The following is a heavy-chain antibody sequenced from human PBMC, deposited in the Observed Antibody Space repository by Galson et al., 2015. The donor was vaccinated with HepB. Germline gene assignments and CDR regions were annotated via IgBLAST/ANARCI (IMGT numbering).Heavy chain of an antibody. V-gene: IGHV3-23*01. Sequence: SLRLSCAASGFTFSSYAMSWVRQAPGKGLEWVSAISGSGGSTYYADSVKGRFTISRDNSKNTLYLQMNSLRAEDTAVYYCAKDSLGSPYYYYGMDVWGQGTTVTVSS. CDR1: GFTFSSYA. D-gene: IGHD7-27*01. J-gene: IGHJ6*02. CDR3: AKDSLGSPYYYYGMDV. CDR2: ISGSGGST.